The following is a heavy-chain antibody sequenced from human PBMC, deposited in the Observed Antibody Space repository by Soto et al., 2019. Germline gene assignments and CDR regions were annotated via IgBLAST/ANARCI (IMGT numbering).Heavy chain of an antibody. CDR3: ARDTGQTAMVAYYYYAMDV. Sequence: QVQLVQSGAEVKKPGASVKVSCKASGYTFTGYYIHWVRQAPGQGLEWMGWINPNSGGTNYAQKCQGWVTMTRDPSIYTAYMELSRLRSDDTAVYYCARDTGQTAMVAYYYYAMDVWGQGTTVTVSS. CDR1: GYTFTGYY. CDR2: INPNSGGT. D-gene: IGHD5-18*01. V-gene: IGHV1-2*04. J-gene: IGHJ6*02.